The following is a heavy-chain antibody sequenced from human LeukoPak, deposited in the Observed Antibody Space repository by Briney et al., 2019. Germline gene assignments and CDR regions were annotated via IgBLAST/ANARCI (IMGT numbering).Heavy chain of an antibody. J-gene: IGHJ4*02. D-gene: IGHD2-21*01. CDR3: AKDLGKSGHGDFDN. V-gene: IGHV3-21*04. CDR2: ISSSSSYI. Sequence: GGSLRLSCAASGFTFSSYSMNWVRQAPGKGLEWVSSISSSSSYIYYADSVKGRFTISRDNAKNSLYLQMNSLKTEDTAVYYCAKDLGKSGHGDFDNWGQGALVTVSS. CDR1: GFTFSSYS.